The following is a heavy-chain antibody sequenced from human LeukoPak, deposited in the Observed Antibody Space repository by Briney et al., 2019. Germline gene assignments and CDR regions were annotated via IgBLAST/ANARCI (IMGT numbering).Heavy chain of an antibody. CDR2: ISTNGGST. CDR3: ARNIAVAGDDY. D-gene: IGHD6-13*01. V-gene: IGHV3-64*01. CDR1: GFTFSSYT. Sequence: GGSLRLSCAASGFTFSSYTMHWVRQAPGKGLEYVSAISTNGGSTSYANSVKGRFTISRDNSKNTLYLQMGSLRAEDLAVYYCARNIAVAGDDYWGRGTLVTVSS. J-gene: IGHJ4*02.